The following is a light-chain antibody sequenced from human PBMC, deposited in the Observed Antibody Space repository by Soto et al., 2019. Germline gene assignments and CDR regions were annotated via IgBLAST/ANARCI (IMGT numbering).Light chain of an antibody. CDR1: QSVSSNY. CDR2: GAS. V-gene: IGKV3-20*01. CDR3: QQYGSSPYT. Sequence: EIVLTQSPGTLSWSPGERGTLSCRASQSVSSNYLAWYQQKPGQAPRLLIYGASSRATGIPDRFSGSGSGTDFTLTISRLEPEDFALFYCQQYGSSPYTFGQGTKLEIK. J-gene: IGKJ2*01.